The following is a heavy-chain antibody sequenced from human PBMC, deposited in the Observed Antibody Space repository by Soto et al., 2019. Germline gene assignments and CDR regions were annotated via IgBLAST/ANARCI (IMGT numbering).Heavy chain of an antibody. Sequence: PGGSLRLSCAASGFTVSSNYMSWVRQAPGKGLEWVSVIYSGGSTYYADSVKGRFTISRDNSKKEVYLQMSTLRAEDTAIYYCGRIERFFGGDYHPFGMDLGGQGPRVPVSS. CDR1: GFTVSSNY. CDR3: GRIERFFGGDYHPFGMDL. CDR2: IYSGGST. J-gene: IGHJ6*02. V-gene: IGHV3-53*01. D-gene: IGHD3-3*01.